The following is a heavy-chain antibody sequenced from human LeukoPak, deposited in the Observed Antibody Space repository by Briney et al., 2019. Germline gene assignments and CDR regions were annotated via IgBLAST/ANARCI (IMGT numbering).Heavy chain of an antibody. CDR3: ARDLKQWLVYYYYYGMDV. CDR2: ILSDGSKE. D-gene: IGHD6-19*01. J-gene: IGHJ6*02. CDR1: GFTFSSYG. Sequence: PGGSLRLSCAASGFTFSSYGMHWVRQAPGKGLEWVAVILSDGSKEFYTDSVKGRFTISRDNSKNTLYLQMNSLRAEDTAVYYCARDLKQWLVYYYYYGMDVWGQGTTVTVSS. V-gene: IGHV3-30*19.